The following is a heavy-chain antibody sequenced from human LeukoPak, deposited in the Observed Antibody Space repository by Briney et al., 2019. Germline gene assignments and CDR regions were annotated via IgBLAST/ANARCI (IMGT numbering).Heavy chain of an antibody. Sequence: PGGSLRLSCAASGFTFSSYGMSWVRQAPGKGLEWVSAISGSGGSTYYADSVKGRFTISRDNSKNTLYLQMNSLRAEDTAVYYCAKVFTYYYDSSGYPDAFDIWGQGTMVTVSS. CDR3: AKVFTYYYDSSGYPDAFDI. J-gene: IGHJ3*02. V-gene: IGHV3-23*01. CDR1: GFTFSSYG. D-gene: IGHD3-22*01. CDR2: ISGSGGST.